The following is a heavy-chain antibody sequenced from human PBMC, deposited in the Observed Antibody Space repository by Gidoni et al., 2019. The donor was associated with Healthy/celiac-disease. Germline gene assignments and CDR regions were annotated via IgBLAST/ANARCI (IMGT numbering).Heavy chain of an antibody. CDR3: AKHPRYDILTEDAFDI. D-gene: IGHD3-9*01. CDR2: ISGSGGST. V-gene: IGHV3-23*01. J-gene: IGHJ3*02. Sequence: EVQLLESGGGLVQPGGSLRRYCAASGFTLSSDAMSWVRQAPGKGLEWVSAISGSGGSTSYADSVKGRFTISRDNSKNTLYLQMNSLRAEDTAVYYCAKHPRYDILTEDAFDIWGQGTIVTVSS. CDR1: GFTLSSDA.